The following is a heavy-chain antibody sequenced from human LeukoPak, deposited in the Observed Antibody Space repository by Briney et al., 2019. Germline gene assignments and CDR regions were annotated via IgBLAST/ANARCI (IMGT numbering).Heavy chain of an antibody. J-gene: IGHJ6*02. CDR2: ISGSGGST. CDR1: GFTFSSYA. D-gene: IGHD6-19*01. Sequence: GGSLRLSCAASGFTFSSYAMSWVRQAPGKGLEWVSAISGSGGSTYYADSVKGRFTISRDNSKNTLYLQMNSLRAEDTAVYYCAKDHSSGWYSRYYYGMDVWGRGTTVTVSS. V-gene: IGHV3-23*01. CDR3: AKDHSSGWYSRYYYGMDV.